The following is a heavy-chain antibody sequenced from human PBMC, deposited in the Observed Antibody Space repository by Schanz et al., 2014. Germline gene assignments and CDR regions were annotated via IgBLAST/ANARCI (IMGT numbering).Heavy chain of an antibody. Sequence: QVQLVESGGGVVQPGGSLRLSCAASGFTFSSSGMHWVRQAPGKGLEWVAFIPSDESNKYYIDYVKGRFTISRDNSRETMFLQMNTLRPDDTAVYYCAKDEGYNYGYIFDYWGQGTLVTVSS. CDR3: AKDEGYNYGYIFDY. V-gene: IGHV3-30*02. CDR1: GFTFSSSG. CDR2: IPSDESNK. J-gene: IGHJ4*02. D-gene: IGHD5-18*01.